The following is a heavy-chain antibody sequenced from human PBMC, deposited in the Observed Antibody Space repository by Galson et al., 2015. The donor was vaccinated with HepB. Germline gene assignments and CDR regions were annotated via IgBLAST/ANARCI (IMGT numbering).Heavy chain of an antibody. Sequence: FLRLSCAASGFTFSHYGMHWVRQAPGKGLEWVAVVWFDGSNKYYADSVKGRFTISRDNSKNSLYSQMNSLRAEDTAIYYCVRGGKEPFDYWGQGTLVTVSP. CDR2: VWFDGSNK. V-gene: IGHV3-33*01. CDR3: VRGGKEPFDY. D-gene: IGHD1-26*01. CDR1: GFTFSHYG. J-gene: IGHJ4*02.